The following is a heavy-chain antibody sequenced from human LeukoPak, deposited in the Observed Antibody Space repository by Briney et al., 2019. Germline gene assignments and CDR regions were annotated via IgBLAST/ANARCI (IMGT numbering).Heavy chain of an antibody. J-gene: IGHJ6*02. V-gene: IGHV3-30*18. CDR3: VKDLWSPPDYYYYGMDV. D-gene: IGHD3-10*01. Sequence: GGSLTLSCTASGFTFSSYGMHWVHQAPGKGLEWVALISHDGSNKYYADSVKGRFTISRDNSKNMLYLEMNSLRAEDTAVYYCVKDLWSPPDYYYYGMDVWRQGTTVTVSS. CDR2: ISHDGSNK. CDR1: GFTFSSYG.